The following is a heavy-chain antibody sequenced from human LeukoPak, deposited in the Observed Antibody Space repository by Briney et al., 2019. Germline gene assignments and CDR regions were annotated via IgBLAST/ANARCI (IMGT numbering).Heavy chain of an antibody. CDR2: INHSGST. CDR3: TRHDYLTSGYNF. V-gene: IGHV4-34*01. J-gene: IGHJ4*02. D-gene: IGHD5-24*01. CDR1: GGSISSYY. Sequence: MASETLSLTCTVSGGSISSYYWSWIRQPPGKGLEWIGEINHSGSTNYNPSLKSRVTISVDTSKNQFSLKLSSVTAADTAIYYCTRHDYLTSGYNFWGQGALVTVSS.